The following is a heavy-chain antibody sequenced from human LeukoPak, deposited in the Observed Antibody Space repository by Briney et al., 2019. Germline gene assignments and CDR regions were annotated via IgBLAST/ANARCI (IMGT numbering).Heavy chain of an antibody. Sequence: SETLSLTCTVSGGSISSYYWSWIRQPPGKGLEWIGYIYYSGSTNYNPSLKSRVTISVDTSKNQFSLKLSSVTAADTAVYYCARLRIGYDSSGYGIDYWGQGTLVTVSS. J-gene: IGHJ4*02. CDR1: GGSISSYY. CDR2: IYYSGST. D-gene: IGHD3-22*01. V-gene: IGHV4-59*01. CDR3: ARLRIGYDSSGYGIDY.